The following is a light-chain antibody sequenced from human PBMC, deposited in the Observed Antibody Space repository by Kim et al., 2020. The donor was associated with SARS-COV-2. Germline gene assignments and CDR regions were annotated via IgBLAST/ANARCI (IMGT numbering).Light chain of an antibody. CDR3: QQYGSSPYT. CDR2: GTS. V-gene: IGKV3-20*01. J-gene: IGKJ2*01. CDR1: QTVSSNY. Sequence: EIVLTQNPGTLSLSPGERATLSCRASQTVSSNYLAWYQQRPGQAPRLLISGTSSRATGIPDKFSGSGSGTDFTLTISRLEPEDFAVYYCQQYGSSPYTFGQGTKLEI.